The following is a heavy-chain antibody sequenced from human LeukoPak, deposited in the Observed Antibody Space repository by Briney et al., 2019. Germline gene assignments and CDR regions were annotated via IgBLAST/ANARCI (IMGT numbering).Heavy chain of an antibody. J-gene: IGHJ1*01. CDR1: GGSISSGGYS. CDR2: IYYSGST. V-gene: IGHV4-30-4*07. Sequence: SETLSLTCAVSGGSISSGGYSWSWIRQPPGKGLEWIGYIYYSGSTYYNPSLKSRVTILVDTSKNHFSLKLRSVTAADTAVYYCARGGDTSGHYYFEYFHHWGQGTLVAVSS. CDR3: ARGGDTSGHYYFEYFHH. D-gene: IGHD3-22*01.